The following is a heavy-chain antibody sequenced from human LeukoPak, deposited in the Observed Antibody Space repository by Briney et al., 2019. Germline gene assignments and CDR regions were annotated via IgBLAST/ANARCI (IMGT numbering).Heavy chain of an antibody. D-gene: IGHD2-2*01. J-gene: IGHJ4*02. CDR1: GFTFSIYE. CDR3: QGVPAG. Sequence: PGGSLRLSCAASGFTFSIYEMNWVRQAPGKGLEWVGLIKTAGGTPDYAAPVKGRFTISRDDSKNTLYLQMNSLKVEDTAVYFCQGVPAGWGQGTLVTVSS. V-gene: IGHV3-15*01. CDR2: IKTAGGTP.